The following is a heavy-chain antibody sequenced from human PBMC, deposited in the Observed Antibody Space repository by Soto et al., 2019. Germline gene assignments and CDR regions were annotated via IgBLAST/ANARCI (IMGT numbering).Heavy chain of an antibody. Sequence: QVQLVQSGAEVKKPGSSVKVSCKASGGTFSSYAISWVRQAPGQGLEWMGGIIPIFGTANYAQKFQGRVTLTADESTSTAYMELSSLRSEDTAVYYCARDIYYYDSSGSPYYFDYWGQGTLVTVSS. J-gene: IGHJ4*02. CDR1: GGTFSSYA. D-gene: IGHD3-22*01. CDR3: ARDIYYYDSSGSPYYFDY. CDR2: IIPIFGTA. V-gene: IGHV1-69*01.